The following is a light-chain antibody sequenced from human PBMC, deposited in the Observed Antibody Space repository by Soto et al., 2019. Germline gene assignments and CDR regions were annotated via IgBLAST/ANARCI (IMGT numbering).Light chain of an antibody. CDR1: QSVSSN. J-gene: IGKJ5*01. Sequence: EIVMTQSPATLSVSPGERATLSCRASQSVSSNLAWYQQKPGQAPRLLIHGASTRATGIPARFSGSGSGTEFTLTISSLQSEDFAVYYCQQYNKWPLITFGQGTRLEI. CDR2: GAS. CDR3: QQYNKWPLIT. V-gene: IGKV3-15*01.